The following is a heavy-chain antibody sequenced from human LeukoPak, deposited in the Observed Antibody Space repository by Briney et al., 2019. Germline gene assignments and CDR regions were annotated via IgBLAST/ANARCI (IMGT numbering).Heavy chain of an antibody. CDR1: GFPLSTSGVG. J-gene: IGHJ1*01. D-gene: IGHD3-9*01. Sequence: EAGPTLVKPKQTLTLPCTFSGFPLSTSGVGVAWIGQPPETALEWLALCYWDDDKRYSPSLKSRLTITKDTSKNQVVLTMTNMDPVDTATYYCAHLAPLRDILTGYKYFQHWGQGTLVTVSS. CDR3: AHLAPLRDILTGYKYFQH. V-gene: IGHV2-5*02. CDR2: CYWDDDK.